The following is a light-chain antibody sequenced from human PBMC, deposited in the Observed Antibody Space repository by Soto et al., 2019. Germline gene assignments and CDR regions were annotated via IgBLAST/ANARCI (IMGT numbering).Light chain of an antibody. Sequence: DIQMTQSPSTLSASVGDRVTITCRASQSISSWLAWYQQKPGEAPKLLIYDASSLESGVPSRFSGSGSGTEFTLTISSLQPDDFATYYCQQYNKTFGQGTKVEIK. CDR1: QSISSW. CDR2: DAS. V-gene: IGKV1-5*01. CDR3: QQYNKT. J-gene: IGKJ1*01.